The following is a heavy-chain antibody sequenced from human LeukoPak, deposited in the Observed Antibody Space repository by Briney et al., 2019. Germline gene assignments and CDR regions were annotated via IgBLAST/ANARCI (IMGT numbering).Heavy chain of an antibody. CDR1: GYTFTSHG. CDR3: ARDRFWSGREDFDY. D-gene: IGHD3-3*01. CDR2: ISAYNGNT. J-gene: IGHJ4*02. V-gene: IGHV1-18*01. Sequence: ASVKVSCKASGYTFTSHGISWVRQAPGQGLEWMGWISAYNGNTNYAQKLQGRVTMTADTSTSTAYMELRSLRSDDTAVYYCARDRFWSGREDFDYWGQGTLVTVSS.